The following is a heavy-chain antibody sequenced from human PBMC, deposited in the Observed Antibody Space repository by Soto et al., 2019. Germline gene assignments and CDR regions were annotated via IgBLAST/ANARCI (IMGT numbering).Heavy chain of an antibody. J-gene: IGHJ4*02. CDR1: AGSISSSSNY. V-gene: IGHV4-39*01. CDR3: AVGQYLAWSPY. D-gene: IGHD1-26*01. Sequence: SETLSLTCTVSAGSISSSSNYRGWIRQHPGKGLEWIGSIYFDGTTHYNPSLKSRVTISVDPSKNQFSLTLSPVTAADTAVYYCAVGQYLAWSPYLRQGALVTV. CDR2: IYFDGTT.